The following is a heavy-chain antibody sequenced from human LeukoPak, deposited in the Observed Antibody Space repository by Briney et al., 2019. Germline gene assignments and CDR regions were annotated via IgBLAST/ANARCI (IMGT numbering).Heavy chain of an antibody. D-gene: IGHD2-15*01. CDR3: ARENCSPACSSRLDY. CDR2: INGGAATI. CDR1: GFTFSTSW. V-gene: IGHV3-74*01. Sequence: GGSLRLSCAASGFTFSTSWMHWVRRAPGKGLVWVSRINGGAATISYAESVKGRFTISRDNAKNTLYLQMNDLRAEDTAVYYCARENCSPACSSRLDYWGRGILVTVSS. J-gene: IGHJ4*02.